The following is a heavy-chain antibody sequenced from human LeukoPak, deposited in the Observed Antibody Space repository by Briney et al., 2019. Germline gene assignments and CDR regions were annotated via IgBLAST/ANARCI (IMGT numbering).Heavy chain of an antibody. CDR3: AGTYYYDSSGYYYDY. V-gene: IGHV4-59*12. Sequence: SETLSLTRTVSGGSISTYYWSWIRQPPGKGLEWIGYIYYSGSTSYNPSLKSRVTISVDTSSNQFSLRLGSVTAADTAVYYCAGTYYYDSSGYYYDYWGQGTLVTVSS. CDR2: IYYSGST. J-gene: IGHJ4*02. CDR1: GGSISTYY. D-gene: IGHD3-22*01.